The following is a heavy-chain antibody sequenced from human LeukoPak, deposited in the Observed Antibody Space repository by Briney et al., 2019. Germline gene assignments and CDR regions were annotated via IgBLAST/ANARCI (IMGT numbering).Heavy chain of an antibody. CDR2: SLPSGAT. Sequence: SETLSLTCTVSGGSISSYTGGGFGSPPGRGLGWLGLSLPSGATNYNPSLKSRVTMSVDTSKNQFSLKLSSVTAADTAAYYCARDLQDDILTGYSSKLYNWFDPWGQGTLVTVSS. D-gene: IGHD3-9*01. CDR1: GGSISSYT. J-gene: IGHJ5*02. V-gene: IGHV4-4*07. CDR3: ARDLQDDILTGYSSKLYNWFDP.